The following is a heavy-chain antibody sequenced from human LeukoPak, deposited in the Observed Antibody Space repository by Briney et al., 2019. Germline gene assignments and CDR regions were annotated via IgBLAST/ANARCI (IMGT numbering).Heavy chain of an antibody. CDR1: GFTFNSYW. Sequence: GGSLRLSCGASGFTFNSYWFHWARQAPGKGLVGVSRIDNDGTDTIYADSVKGRFAISRDNAKNTLYLQMDSLRAEDTAVYYCARGGFSHGFDIWGQGTMVTVSS. J-gene: IGHJ3*02. V-gene: IGHV3-74*01. CDR2: IDNDGTDT. CDR3: ARGGFSHGFDI. D-gene: IGHD5-12*01.